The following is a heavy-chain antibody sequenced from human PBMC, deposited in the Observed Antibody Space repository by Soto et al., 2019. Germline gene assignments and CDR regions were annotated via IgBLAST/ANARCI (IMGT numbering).Heavy chain of an antibody. V-gene: IGHV1-8*01. CDR3: ARDPWGVTTSLYYHYGMDV. CDR2: MNPNSGNT. J-gene: IGHJ6*02. D-gene: IGHD4-17*01. CDR1: GYTFTSYD. Sequence: ASVKVSCKASGYTFTSYDINWVRQATGQGLEWMGWMNPNSGNTGYAQKFQGRVTMTRNTSISTAYMELSSLRSEDTAVYYCARDPWGVTTSLYYHYGMDVWGQGTTVTVSS.